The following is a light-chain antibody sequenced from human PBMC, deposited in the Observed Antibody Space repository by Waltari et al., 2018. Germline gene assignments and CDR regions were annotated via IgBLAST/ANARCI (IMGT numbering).Light chain of an antibody. V-gene: IGKV3-11*01. J-gene: IGKJ3*01. CDR3: QQRSNWVFT. CDR2: DAS. CDR1: QSVTSY. Sequence: EIVLTQSPATLSLSPGERATLSSRASQSVTSYLAWYQQKPGQAPRLLIYDASNRATGIPARFSGSGSGTDFTLTISTLEPEDFAVYYCQQRSNWVFTFGPGTKVDIK.